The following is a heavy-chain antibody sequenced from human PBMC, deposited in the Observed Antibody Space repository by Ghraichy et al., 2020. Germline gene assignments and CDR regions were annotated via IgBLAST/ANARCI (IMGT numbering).Heavy chain of an antibody. CDR3: ARAEWGYPFDI. D-gene: IGHD3-16*01. V-gene: IGHV4-59*01. Sequence: GSLRLSCTVSGGSISGFYWTWIRQPPGKGLEYIGYVHYSGTTFYNPSLKSRVTVSAGMSRNQLSLRFSSVTAADTAVYSCARAEWGYPFDIWGQGTMVTVSS. CDR2: VHYSGTT. CDR1: GGSISGFY. J-gene: IGHJ3*02.